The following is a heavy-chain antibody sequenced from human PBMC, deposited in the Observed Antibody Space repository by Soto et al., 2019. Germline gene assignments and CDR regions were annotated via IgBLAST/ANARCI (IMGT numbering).Heavy chain of an antibody. J-gene: IGHJ5*02. V-gene: IGHV4-39*02. D-gene: IGHD3-10*01. Sequence: IRQPPGKGLEWIGSIYYSGSTYYNPSLKIRVTISVDTSKNHFSLKLHSVTAADPAVHYCATHSIEYMARRVTLFYCLDTWGLGKLVSVSS. CDR2: IYYSGST. CDR3: ATHSIEYMARRVTLFYCLDT.